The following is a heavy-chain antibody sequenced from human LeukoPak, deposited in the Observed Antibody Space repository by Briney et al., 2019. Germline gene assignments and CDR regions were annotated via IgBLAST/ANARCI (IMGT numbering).Heavy chain of an antibody. CDR3: ARETYCSSTSCSHFDY. CDR2: IIPILGIA. D-gene: IGHD2-2*01. CDR1: GGTFSSYA. Sequence: ASVKVSCKASGGTFSSYAISWVRQAPGQGLEWMGRIIPILGIANYAQKFQGRVTITADKSTSTAYMELSSLRSEDTAVYYCARETYCSSTSCSHFDYWGQGTLVTVSS. J-gene: IGHJ4*02. V-gene: IGHV1-69*04.